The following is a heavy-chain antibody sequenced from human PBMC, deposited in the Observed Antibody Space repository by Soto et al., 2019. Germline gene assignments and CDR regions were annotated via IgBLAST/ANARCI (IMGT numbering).Heavy chain of an antibody. D-gene: IGHD2-8*01. Sequence: EVQLLESGGGLVQPGGSLRLSCAASGFTFSSYAMSWVRQAPGKGLEWVSAISGSGGSTYYADSVKGRFTISRDNSKNTLYLQMNSLRAEDTAVYYCAKDLGYYCTNGVCPFDYWGQGTLVTVSS. CDR1: GFTFSSYA. V-gene: IGHV3-23*01. CDR2: ISGSGGST. CDR3: AKDLGYYCTNGVCPFDY. J-gene: IGHJ4*02.